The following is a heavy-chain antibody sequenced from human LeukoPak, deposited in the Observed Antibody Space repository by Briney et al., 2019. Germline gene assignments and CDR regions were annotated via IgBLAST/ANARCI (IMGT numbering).Heavy chain of an antibody. CDR1: GGSISSSSYY. CDR2: IYYSGST. D-gene: IGHD5-24*01. Sequence: PSETLSLTCTVSGGSISSSSYYWGWIRQPPGTGLEWIGSIYYSGSTYYNPSLKSRVTISVDTSKNQFSLKLSSVTAADSAVYYCARHRVPEMATGMDVWGQGTMVTVSS. J-gene: IGHJ3*01. CDR3: ARHRVPEMATGMDV. V-gene: IGHV4-39*01.